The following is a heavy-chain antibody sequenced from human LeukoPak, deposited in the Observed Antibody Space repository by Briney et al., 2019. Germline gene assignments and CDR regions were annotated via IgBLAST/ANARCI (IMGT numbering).Heavy chain of an antibody. Sequence: GSLRLSCSASGFTFSNYGMHWVRQAPGKGLEWVSYIRSSSTTIYYADSVKGRFTISRDNAKNSLYLQMNCLRAEDTAVYYCARAKRNGFDIWGQGTMVTVSS. J-gene: IGHJ3*02. CDR1: GFTFSNYG. CDR3: ARAKRNGFDI. V-gene: IGHV3-48*01. CDR2: IRSSSTTI.